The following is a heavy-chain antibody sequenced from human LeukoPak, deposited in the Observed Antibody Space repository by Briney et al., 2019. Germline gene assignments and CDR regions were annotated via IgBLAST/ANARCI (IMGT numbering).Heavy chain of an antibody. CDR3: ARRSDYYDSNFDY. V-gene: IGHV3-21*01. Sequence: GGSLRLSCAASGFTGSSYSMNWVRQAPGKGLEWVSPISSSSSYIYYADSVKGRFTISRDNAKNSLYLQMNSLRAEDTAVYYCARRSDYYDSNFDYWGQGTLVTVSS. CDR2: ISSSSSYI. J-gene: IGHJ4*02. D-gene: IGHD3-22*01. CDR1: GFTGSSYS.